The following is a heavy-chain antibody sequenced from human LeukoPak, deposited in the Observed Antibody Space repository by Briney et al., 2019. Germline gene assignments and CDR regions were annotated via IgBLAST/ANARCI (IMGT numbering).Heavy chain of an antibody. CDR2: IRSKTDGGTA. V-gene: IGHV3-15*01. J-gene: IGHJ4*02. CDR3: TTGTY. CDR1: GFTFSNPW. Sequence: PGGSLRLSGAASGFTFSNPWMSWVRQAPGKGLEWVGRIRSKTDGGTADYAAPVKDRIIISRDDSKNTLYLQMNSLKNEDTAVYYCTTGTYWGQGTLVTVSS.